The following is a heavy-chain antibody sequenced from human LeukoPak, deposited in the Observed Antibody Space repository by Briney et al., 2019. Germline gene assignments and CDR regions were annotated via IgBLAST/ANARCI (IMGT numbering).Heavy chain of an antibody. CDR1: GFIFSSYV. V-gene: IGHV3-48*01. Sequence: QSGGSLRLSCEASGFIFSSYVMGWVRQAPGKGLEWLSYISGPGTTTKYADSVKGRFTISRDNDKNSLYLQMNSLRAEDTAVYYCARDWIWGQGTMVTVSS. J-gene: IGHJ3*02. CDR2: ISGPGTTT. CDR3: ARDWI.